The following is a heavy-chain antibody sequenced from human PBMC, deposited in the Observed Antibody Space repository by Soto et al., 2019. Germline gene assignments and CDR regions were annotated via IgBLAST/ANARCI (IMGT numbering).Heavy chain of an antibody. CDR1: GGSISGSSYY. D-gene: IGHD4-17*01. Sequence: QLQLQESGPGLLKPSETLSLTCTVSGGSISGSSYYWGWIRQPPGKGLEWIGSMYYGGRSYYSPSLKSRVTVSVDPSKNQFSLNLNSVTAADTAVYYCATSTGTTYFDHWGQGTLVTVSS. CDR3: ATSTGTTYFDH. J-gene: IGHJ4*02. V-gene: IGHV4-39*01. CDR2: MYYGGRS.